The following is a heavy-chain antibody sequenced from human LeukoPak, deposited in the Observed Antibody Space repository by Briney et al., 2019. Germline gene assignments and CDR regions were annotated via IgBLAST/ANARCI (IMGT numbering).Heavy chain of an antibody. J-gene: IGHJ3*02. CDR1: GGSISNYY. Sequence: SETLSLTCTVSGGSISNYYWSWIRQTPGKGLEWIAYIYYSGRTNYNPSLKSRVTISIDTPKNQFSLKLSSVTAADTAVYFCARGPYSYDSSGAFDIWGQGTMVTVSS. CDR3: ARGPYSYDSSGAFDI. V-gene: IGHV4-59*08. CDR2: IYYSGRT. D-gene: IGHD3-22*01.